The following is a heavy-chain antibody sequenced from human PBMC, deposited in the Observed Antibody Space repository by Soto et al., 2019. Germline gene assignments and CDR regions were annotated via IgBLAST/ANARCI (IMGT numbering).Heavy chain of an antibody. CDR3: VTENWIAPSRGSYGFDV. CDR1: GFTFTNAW. V-gene: IGHV3-15*02. J-gene: IGHJ4*02. D-gene: IGHD6-13*01. Sequence: EVQLVESGGALVKPGGSLRLSCAASGFTFTNAWMSWVRRAPGKGLEWVGRIKSESDGGTTYYAAHVKGRFSISRDDSKNTVYLQMKSLITEDTAVYDCVTENWIAPSRGSYGFDVWGQGTLVTVSS. CDR2: IKSESDGGTT.